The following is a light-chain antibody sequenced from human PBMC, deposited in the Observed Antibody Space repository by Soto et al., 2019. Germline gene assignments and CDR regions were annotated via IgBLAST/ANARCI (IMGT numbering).Light chain of an antibody. CDR3: QQYNSYSPWT. J-gene: IGKJ1*01. CDR1: QSISSR. V-gene: IGKV1-5*01. CDR2: AAY. Sequence: IRMTQSPSTLSGSVGDRVTITCRASQSISSRLAWYQQKQGKAPKLLIYAAYSLESGVPSRSRSTGSGTEFTLTTSSLQPDDFATYYCQQYNSYSPWTFGQGTKVDSK.